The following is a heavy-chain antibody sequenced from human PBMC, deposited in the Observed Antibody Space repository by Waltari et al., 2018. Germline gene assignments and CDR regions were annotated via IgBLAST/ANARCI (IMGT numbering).Heavy chain of an antibody. CDR2: LWYDGSNK. J-gene: IGHJ5*02. CDR1: GFPCENFW. V-gene: IGHV3-33*08. CDR3: ARDGAGYCSSPSCSMGGS. D-gene: IGHD2-2*01. Sequence: VQLVESGGGLVQPGGSLRLSCAAPGFPCENFWLPVLRPVPVKGVGWMAVLWYDGSNKYYADSVKGRFTISRDNSKNTLYLQMNSLRAEDTAVYYCARDGAGYCSSPSCSMGGSWGQGTLVTVSS.